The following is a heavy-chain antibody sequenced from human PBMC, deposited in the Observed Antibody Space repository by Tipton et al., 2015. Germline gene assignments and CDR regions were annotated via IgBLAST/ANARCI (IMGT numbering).Heavy chain of an antibody. V-gene: IGHV4-4*07. CDR2: ISSSGCT. Sequence: LRLSCTVSGGSISTDYWSWIRQSAGKGLEWIGRISSSGCTNYNPSLKSRVTMSVDTSKNQFSLELSSVTAADTALYYCARDTIYISDYSFPVFTHWGQGTPVTVSS. CDR3: ARDTIYISDYSFPVFTH. D-gene: IGHD3-22*01. CDR1: GGSISTDY. J-gene: IGHJ4*02.